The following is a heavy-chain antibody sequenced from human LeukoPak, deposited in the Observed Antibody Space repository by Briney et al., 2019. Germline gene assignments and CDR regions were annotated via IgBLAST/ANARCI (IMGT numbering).Heavy chain of an antibody. D-gene: IGHD2-2*01. CDR1: GFTFDDYG. J-gene: IGHJ4*02. V-gene: IGHV3-20*04. Sequence: GGSLRLFCAASGFTFDDYGMSWVRQAPGKGLEWVSGINWNGGSTGYADSVKGRFTISRDNAKNSLYLQMNSLRAEDTALYYCVRDIVVVPDEYYFDYWGQGTLVTVSS. CDR3: VRDIVVVPDEYYFDY. CDR2: INWNGGST.